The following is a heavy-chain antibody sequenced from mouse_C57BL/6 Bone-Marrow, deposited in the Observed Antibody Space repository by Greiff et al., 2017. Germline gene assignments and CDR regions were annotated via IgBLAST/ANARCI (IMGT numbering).Heavy chain of an antibody. V-gene: IGHV1-18*01. D-gene: IGHD2-1*01. CDR2: INPNNGGT. J-gene: IGHJ1*03. CDR3: ARPLLWYWYFDV. Sequence: EVQLQQSGPELVKPGASVKIPCKASGYTFTDYNMDWVKQSHGKSLEWIGDINPNNGGTIYNQKFKGKATLTVDKSSSTAYMELRSLTSEDTAVYYCARPLLWYWYFDVWGTGTTVTVSS. CDR1: GYTFTDYN.